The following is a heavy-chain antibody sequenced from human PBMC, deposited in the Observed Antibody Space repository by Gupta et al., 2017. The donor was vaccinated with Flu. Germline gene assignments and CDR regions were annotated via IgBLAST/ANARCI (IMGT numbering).Heavy chain of an antibody. CDR1: GYSFTSYD. CDR3: ARMVDWFDP. CDR2: MNPNSGTA. V-gene: IGHV1-8*01. Sequence: QVQLVQSGAEVKPPGASVKVSCKASGYSFTSYDINWVRQASGQGLEWMGWMNPNSGTAVYAQKFQGRVTMTRNTSISTAYMDLSSLRFEDTGVYYCARMVDWFDPWGQGTLVTVSS. D-gene: IGHD2-15*01. J-gene: IGHJ5*02.